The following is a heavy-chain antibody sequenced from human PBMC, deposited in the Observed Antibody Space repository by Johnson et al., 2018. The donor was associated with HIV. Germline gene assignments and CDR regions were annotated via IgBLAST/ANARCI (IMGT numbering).Heavy chain of an antibody. J-gene: IGHJ3*02. CDR2: ISYDGSNQ. V-gene: IGHV3-30*18. CDR3: AKPPSMGADAFDI. Sequence: QMLLVESGGGVVQPGRSLRVSCGASGFTFSSHDMHWVRQAPGKGLAWVAVISYDGSNQYCADSVKGRFTISRDNSNKTVYLQMNSLGPEDTAVYYCAKPPSMGADAFDIWGQGTMVTVSS. CDR1: GFTFSSHD. D-gene: IGHD3-16*01.